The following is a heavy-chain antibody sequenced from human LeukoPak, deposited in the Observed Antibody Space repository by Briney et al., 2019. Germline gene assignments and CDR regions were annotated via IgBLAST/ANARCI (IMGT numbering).Heavy chain of an antibody. D-gene: IGHD1-26*01. V-gene: IGHV3-72*01. CDR1: GFTFSDHY. CDR3: ARNPNYSGTYYDAFDI. J-gene: IGHJ3*02. CDR2: SRNKPNGYTT. Sequence: QPGGSLRLSCVGFGFTFSDHYKDWVRQAPGKGLEWVGRSRNKPNGYTTEYATSLKGRFTISRDDSGGSMYLQLSSLRTEDTAVYYCARNPNYSGTYYDAFDIWGQGTMVTVSS.